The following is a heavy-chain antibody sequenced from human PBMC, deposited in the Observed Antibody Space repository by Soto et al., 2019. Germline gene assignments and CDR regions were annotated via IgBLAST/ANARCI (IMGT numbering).Heavy chain of an antibody. CDR3: ARVPFIVSTCPSLNWFAP. Sequence: QVQLVQSGAEVKKPGASVKVSCKASGYTFTDYYIHWVRQAPGQGLEWMGWMNPNTGVTNYAQSLQHRVTMTKDTSISTAYMELSILRSDDTAVCVCARVPFIVSTCPSLNWFAPWGQGTLVTVSS. J-gene: IGHJ5*02. V-gene: IGHV1-2*02. D-gene: IGHD3-3*02. CDR2: MNPNTGVT. CDR1: GYTFTDYY.